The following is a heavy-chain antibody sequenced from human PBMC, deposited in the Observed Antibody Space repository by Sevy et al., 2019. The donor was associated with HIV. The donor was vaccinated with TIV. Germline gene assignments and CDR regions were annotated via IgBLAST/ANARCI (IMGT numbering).Heavy chain of an antibody. CDR1: VFTFRTYS. Sequence: GGSLRLSCAASVFTFRTYSTNWVRQAPGKGLEWLSSISDDSRYIYYSDSVKGRFTISRANAKNLLYLQMNNLRVEDTAIYYCARDFTIFGVVSGIDYWGQGNLVTVSS. CDR2: ISDDSRYI. D-gene: IGHD3-3*01. CDR3: ARDFTIFGVVSGIDY. V-gene: IGHV3-21*04. J-gene: IGHJ4*02.